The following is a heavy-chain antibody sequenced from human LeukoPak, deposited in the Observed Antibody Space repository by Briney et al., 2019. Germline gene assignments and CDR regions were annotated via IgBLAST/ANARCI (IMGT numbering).Heavy chain of an antibody. V-gene: IGHV4-59*01. CDR2: IYYSGST. D-gene: IGHD6-13*01. J-gene: IGHJ5*02. CDR3: AREEYSSSWYDH. CDR1: GGSISSYY. Sequence: SETLSLTCTVSGGSISSYYWSWIRQPPGKGLEWIGYIYYSGSTNYNPSLKSRVTISVDTSKNQFSLKLSSVTAADTAVYYCAREEYSSSWYDHWGQGTLVTVSS.